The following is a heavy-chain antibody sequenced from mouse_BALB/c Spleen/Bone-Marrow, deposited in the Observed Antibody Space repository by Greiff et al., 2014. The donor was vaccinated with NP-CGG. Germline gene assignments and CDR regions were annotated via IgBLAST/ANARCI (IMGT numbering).Heavy chain of an antibody. CDR3: ARWGWSFDY. D-gene: IGHD2-3*01. Sequence: QVQLQQPGAELMKPGASVKMSCKATGYTFSDYWIEWVKQRPGHGLEWIGEILPGSGSTNCNEKFKGKATFTVEASSNTAYMHLSSLTSEDSAVYFCARWGWSFDYWGQGTTLTVSS. CDR2: ILPGSGST. V-gene: IGHV1-9*01. CDR1: GYTFSDYW. J-gene: IGHJ2*01.